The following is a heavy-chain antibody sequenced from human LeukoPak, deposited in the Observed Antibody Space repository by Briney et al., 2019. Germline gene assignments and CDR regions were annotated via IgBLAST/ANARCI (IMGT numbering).Heavy chain of an antibody. CDR2: IIPLFGRA. Sequence: SVKVSCKASGGTFRNYAICWVRQAPGQRLEWMGGIIPLFGRAEYAQTFQGRVTITAAESTSTAYLELSILSSEDTAVYYCASPKEDSDYYFDYWGQGTLVTVSS. J-gene: IGHJ4*02. CDR1: GGTFRNYA. D-gene: IGHD4-11*01. CDR3: ASPKEDSDYYFDY. V-gene: IGHV1-69*01.